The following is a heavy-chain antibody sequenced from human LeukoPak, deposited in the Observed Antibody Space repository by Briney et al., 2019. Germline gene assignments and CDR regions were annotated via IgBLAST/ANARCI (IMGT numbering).Heavy chain of an antibody. V-gene: IGHV3-30*04. CDR3: ARGIAATNYMDV. Sequence: GRSLRLSCAASGFTFSSYAMHWVRQAPGKGLEWVAGISYDGSNKHYADSVKGRFTISRDNSKSTLFLQMNSPSAEDTAVYYCARGIAATNYMDVWGKGTTVTVSS. CDR2: ISYDGSNK. D-gene: IGHD6-13*01. J-gene: IGHJ6*03. CDR1: GFTFSSYA.